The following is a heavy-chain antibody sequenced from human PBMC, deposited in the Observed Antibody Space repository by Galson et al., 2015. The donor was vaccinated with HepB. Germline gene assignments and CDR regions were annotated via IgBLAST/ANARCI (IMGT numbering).Heavy chain of an antibody. V-gene: IGHV4-30-2*01. Sequence: TLSLTCAVSGDSIYSAGSSWSWIRQPPGKGLEWIAYIYQSGSTYYNPSLRGRGTISIDRSKNQFSLRLNSVTAADTAVYYCARGLDSRSHFDYWGQGTLVTVSS. D-gene: IGHD3-22*01. CDR2: IYQSGST. J-gene: IGHJ4*02. CDR3: ARGLDSRSHFDY. CDR1: GDSIYSAGSS.